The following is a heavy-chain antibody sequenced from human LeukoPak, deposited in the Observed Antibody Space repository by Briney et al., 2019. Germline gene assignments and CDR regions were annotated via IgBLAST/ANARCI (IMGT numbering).Heavy chain of an antibody. CDR1: GFTVSNNY. Sequence: GGSLRLSCAASGFTVSNNYMSWVRQAPGKGLEWVSVIDGAGTTYYADSVKGRFTVSSDNMRNTLYLQMNSLRAEDTAVYYCARGPARIARASSPCYFDYWGQGTLVTVSS. CDR2: IDGAGTT. CDR3: ARGPARIARASSPCYFDY. D-gene: IGHD1-26*01. V-gene: IGHV3-53*01. J-gene: IGHJ4*02.